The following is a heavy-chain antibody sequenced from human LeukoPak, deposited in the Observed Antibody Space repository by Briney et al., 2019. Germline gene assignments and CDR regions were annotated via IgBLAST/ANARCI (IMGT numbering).Heavy chain of an antibody. CDR3: GRVPSTLYDFWSAYLIDY. CDR2: ISAYNGNT. Sequence: ASVKVSCKAYGYTFTSYGINWLRQAPGQGPEWMGWISAYNGNTKYAQNLQGRVTMTTDTSTSTAYMELRTLRSDDTAVYYCGRVPSTLYDFWSAYLIDYWGQGTLVTVSS. D-gene: IGHD3-3*01. V-gene: IGHV1-18*01. J-gene: IGHJ4*02. CDR1: GYTFTSYG.